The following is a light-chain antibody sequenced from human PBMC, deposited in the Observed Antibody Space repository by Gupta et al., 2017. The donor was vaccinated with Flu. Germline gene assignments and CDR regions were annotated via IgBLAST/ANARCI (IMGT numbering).Light chain of an antibody. Sequence: DIKMTQSPSSLSASVGDRVTITCRASQGVRNDLGWYQQKPGKAPQRLIYVASTVESGVPSRFSGSGSGTEFTLTISSRQPEDFATYFCRHENSCPLTFGRGTKVDIK. CDR1: QGVRND. J-gene: IGKJ4*01. CDR2: VAS. CDR3: RHENSCPLT. V-gene: IGKV1-17*01.